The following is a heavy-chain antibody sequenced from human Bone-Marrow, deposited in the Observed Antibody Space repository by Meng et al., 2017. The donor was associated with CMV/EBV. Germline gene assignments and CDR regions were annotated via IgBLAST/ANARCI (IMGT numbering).Heavy chain of an antibody. J-gene: IGHJ4*02. D-gene: IGHD1-26*01. CDR2: IFHSGAT. CDR1: GGSFSGYY. CDR3: AREWELRPEDY. Sequence: SETLSLTCAVYGGSFSGYYWAWVRQPPGKGLEWIGSIFHSGATYHNPSLKSRVTISVDTTKNQFSLKLKSVTAADTAVYYCAREWELRPEDYWGLGTLVTVSS. V-gene: IGHV4-38-2*01.